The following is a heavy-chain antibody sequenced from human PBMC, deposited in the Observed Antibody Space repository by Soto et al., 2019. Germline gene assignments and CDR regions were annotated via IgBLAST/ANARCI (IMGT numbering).Heavy chain of an antibody. Sequence: QVQLQQWGAGLLRPSETLSLTCAVSGGAFNGYYWSWVRQSPGKGLEWIGEMHHSGLTNYNPSLKSRLRISGDTSKNQFSLELSYVTAADTAVYYCARLRFYGTDVWGQGTTVTVSS. D-gene: IGHD3-3*01. CDR2: MHHSGLT. CDR1: GGAFNGYY. CDR3: ARLRFYGTDV. V-gene: IGHV4-34*01. J-gene: IGHJ6*02.